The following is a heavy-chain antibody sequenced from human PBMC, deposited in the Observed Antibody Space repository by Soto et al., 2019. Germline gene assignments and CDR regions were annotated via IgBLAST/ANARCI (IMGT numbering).Heavy chain of an antibody. V-gene: IGHV3-23*01. Sequence: EVQLLESGGGLIQPGGSLRLSCVASGFTFSTYAMTWVRQAPGKGLEWVSAFSATDGSTQYANSVQGRFIISRDNSNNTLYLQMNSLSAEDTALYYCAKARQAVAGTGAFDSWGQGTLVTVSS. CDR3: AKARQAVAGTGAFDS. CDR1: GFTFSTYA. J-gene: IGHJ4*02. CDR2: FSATDGST. D-gene: IGHD6-19*01.